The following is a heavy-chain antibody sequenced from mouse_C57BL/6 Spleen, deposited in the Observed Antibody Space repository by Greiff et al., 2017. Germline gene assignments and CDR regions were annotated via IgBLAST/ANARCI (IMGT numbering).Heavy chain of an antibody. J-gene: IGHJ3*01. CDR2: IYPRSGNT. CDR1: GYTFTSYG. CDR3: AREGDDVRFAY. V-gene: IGHV1-81*01. Sequence: VQLQQSGAELARPGASVKLSCKASGYTFTSYGISWVKQRTGQGLEWIGEIYPRSGNTYYNEKFKGKATLTADKSSSTAYMELRSLTSEDSAVYFCAREGDDVRFAYWGQGTLVTVSA. D-gene: IGHD2-3*01.